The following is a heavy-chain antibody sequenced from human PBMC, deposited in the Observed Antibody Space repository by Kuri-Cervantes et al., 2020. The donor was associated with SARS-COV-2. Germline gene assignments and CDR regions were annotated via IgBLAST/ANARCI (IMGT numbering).Heavy chain of an antibody. CDR1: GFTLNNYA. CDR2: IWYDGSNK. D-gene: IGHD1-26*01. CDR3: ARGFRGGSYPIMDDY. V-gene: IGHV3-33*08. J-gene: IGHJ4*02. Sequence: GGSLRLSCAASGFTLNNYAMHWVRQAPGKGLEWVAVIWYDGSNKYYADSVKGRFTISRDNSKNTLYLQMNSLRAEDTAVYYCARGFRGGSYPIMDDYWGQGTLVTVSS.